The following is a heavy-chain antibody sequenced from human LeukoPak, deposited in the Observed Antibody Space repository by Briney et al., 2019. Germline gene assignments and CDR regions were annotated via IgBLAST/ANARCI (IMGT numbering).Heavy chain of an antibody. CDR3: ARNMGGWFGRALYYFDY. J-gene: IGHJ4*02. CDR1: GGSISSSSYY. Sequence: PSETLSLTCTVSGGSISSSSYYWGWIRQPPGKGLEWIGSIYYSGSTYYNPSLKSRVTISVDTSKNQFSLKLSSVTAADTAVYYCARNMGGWFGRALYYFDYWGQGTLVTVSS. CDR2: IYYSGST. V-gene: IGHV4-39*07. D-gene: IGHD3-10*01.